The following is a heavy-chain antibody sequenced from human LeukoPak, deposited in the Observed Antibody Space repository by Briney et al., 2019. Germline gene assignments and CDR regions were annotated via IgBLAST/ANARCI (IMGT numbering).Heavy chain of an antibody. D-gene: IGHD5-12*01. CDR2: ISYDGSNK. V-gene: IGHV3-30*04. CDR1: GFTFSSYA. Sequence: GRSLRLSCAASGFTFSSYAMHWVRQAPGKGPEWVAVISYDGSNKYYADSVKGRFTISRDNSKNTLYLQMNSLRAEDTAVYYCARDRLLWGLISGYETYYFDYWGQGTLVTVSS. CDR3: ARDRLLWGLISGYETYYFDY. J-gene: IGHJ4*02.